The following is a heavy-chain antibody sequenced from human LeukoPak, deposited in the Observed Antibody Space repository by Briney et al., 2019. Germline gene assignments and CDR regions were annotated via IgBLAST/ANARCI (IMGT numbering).Heavy chain of an antibody. D-gene: IGHD6-13*01. V-gene: IGHV7-4-1*02. CDR2: INTNTGNP. CDR3: AREPGRQPDYYYYGMDV. J-gene: IGHJ6*02. CDR1: GYTFTSYA. Sequence: ASVKVSCKASGYTFTSYAMNWVRQAPGQGLAWMGWINTNTGNPTYAQGFTGRFVFSLDTSVSTAYPQISSLRAEDTAVYYCAREPGRQPDYYYYGMDVWGQGTTVTVSS.